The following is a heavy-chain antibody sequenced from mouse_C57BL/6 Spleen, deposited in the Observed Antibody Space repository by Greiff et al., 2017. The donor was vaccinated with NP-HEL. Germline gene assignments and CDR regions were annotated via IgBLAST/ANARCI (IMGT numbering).Heavy chain of an antibody. Sequence: QVQLQQPGAELVKPGASVKVSCKASGYTFTSYWMHWVKQRPGQGLEWIGRIHPSDSATNYNQKFKGKATLTVDKSSSTAYMKLSSLTSEDSSVYYCAIDGFITTNYAMDYWGQGTSVTVSS. D-gene: IGHD1-1*01. CDR2: IHPSDSAT. J-gene: IGHJ4*01. CDR3: AIDGFITTNYAMDY. CDR1: GYTFTSYW. V-gene: IGHV1-74*01.